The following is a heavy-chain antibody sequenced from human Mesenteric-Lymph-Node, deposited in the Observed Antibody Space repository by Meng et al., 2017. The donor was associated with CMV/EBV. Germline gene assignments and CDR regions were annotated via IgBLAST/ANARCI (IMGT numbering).Heavy chain of an antibody. D-gene: IGHD3-3*01. V-gene: IGHV4-31*03. CDR1: GGCIRSGGSH. Sequence: CSVSGGCIRSGGSHWSWIGQHPGKGLGWIGYISYSGITWYTPSLQSRVTISVDTSNNQFSLRLSSVTAADTAVYYCARDRSGYSLHDYWGQGTLVTVSS. CDR2: ISYSGIT. CDR3: ARDRSGYSLHDY. J-gene: IGHJ4*02.